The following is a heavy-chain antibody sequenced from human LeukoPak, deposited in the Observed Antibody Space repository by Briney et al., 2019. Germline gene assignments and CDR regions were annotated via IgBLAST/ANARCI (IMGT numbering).Heavy chain of an antibody. CDR3: AGGRMGRYYDH. CDR1: GTAISSYF. D-gene: IGHD1-26*01. V-gene: IGHV4-59*08. Sequence: SETLSLTCDISGTAISSYFWNWIRQSPTKGLEWIGYFYHNGGTSYNPSLSSRVTISVDSSQKRLSLQVTSMTAADTAIYYCAGGRMGRYYDHWGQGTLVAVST. J-gene: IGHJ4*02. CDR2: FYHNGGT.